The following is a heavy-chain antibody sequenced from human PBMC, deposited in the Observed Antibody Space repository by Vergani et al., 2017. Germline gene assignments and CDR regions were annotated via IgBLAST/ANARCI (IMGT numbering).Heavy chain of an antibody. CDR3: AREGSWTYYFDY. Sequence: QVQLVQSGAEVKKPGASVKVSCKASGYTFTGYYMHWVRQAPGQGLEWMGGINPNSGGTNYAQQFQGRVTMTRDTAISTAYMELSRLSSDDTAVYYCAREGSWTYYFDYWGQGTLVTVSS. D-gene: IGHD3-10*01. CDR1: GYTFTGYY. CDR2: INPNSGGT. V-gene: IGHV1-2*02. J-gene: IGHJ4*02.